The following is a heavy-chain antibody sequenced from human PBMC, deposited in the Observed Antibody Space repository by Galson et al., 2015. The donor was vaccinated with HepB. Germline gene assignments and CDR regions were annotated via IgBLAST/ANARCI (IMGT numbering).Heavy chain of an antibody. CDR3: ATETPDTYYFDH. Sequence: SVKVSCKASGYTLTNYHFHWVRQAPGQGPEWMGKIFAGGGSTRYAERFQGSVTLTRDSSTSTIYMEVSSLRSDDTSFYYCATETPDTYYFDHWGQGTPVTVSS. J-gene: IGHJ4*02. CDR1: GYTLTNYH. CDR2: IFAGGGST. V-gene: IGHV1-46*01. D-gene: IGHD2-15*01.